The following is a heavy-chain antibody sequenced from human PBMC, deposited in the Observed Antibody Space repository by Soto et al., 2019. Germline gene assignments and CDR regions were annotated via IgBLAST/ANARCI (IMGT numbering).Heavy chain of an antibody. CDR3: AREELWFGELKAFDP. V-gene: IGHV4-59*01. J-gene: IGHJ5*02. Sequence: QVQLRESGPGLVKTSETLSLTCTVSGGPISSNYWSWIRQPPGKGLEWIGYIYYSGSTNYNPSLKSRVSMSVDTSRNQFSLKLTSVTAADTAVYYCAREELWFGELKAFDPWGQGTLVTVSS. D-gene: IGHD3-10*01. CDR2: IYYSGST. CDR1: GGPISSNY.